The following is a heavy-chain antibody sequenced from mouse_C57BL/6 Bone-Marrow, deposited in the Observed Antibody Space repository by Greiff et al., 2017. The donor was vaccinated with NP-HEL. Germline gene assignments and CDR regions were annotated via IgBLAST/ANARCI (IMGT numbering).Heavy chain of an antibody. V-gene: IGHV14-4*01. Sequence: EVQLQQSGAELVRPGASVKLSCTASGFNIKDDYMHWVKQRPEQGLEWIGWIDPENGDTEYASKFQGKATITADTSSNTAYLQLSSLTSEDTAVYYGTTVYGSSYDWYFDVWGTGTTVTVSS. CDR2: IDPENGDT. J-gene: IGHJ1*03. CDR1: GFNIKDDY. CDR3: TTVYGSSYDWYFDV. D-gene: IGHD1-1*01.